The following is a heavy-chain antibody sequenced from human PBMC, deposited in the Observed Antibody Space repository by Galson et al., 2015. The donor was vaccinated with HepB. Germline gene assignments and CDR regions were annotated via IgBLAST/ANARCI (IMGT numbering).Heavy chain of an antibody. CDR2: IIPIFGTA. J-gene: IGHJ5*02. CDR1: GATFSSYP. CDR3: VRYPRFPDA. V-gene: IGHV1-69*01. Sequence: SCKASGATFSSYPISWVRQAPGQGLEWMGGIIPIFGTANYAQKFRGRLTISADESTRTVYMELSRLQADDTAVYYCVRYPRFPDAWGQGTLVTVSS.